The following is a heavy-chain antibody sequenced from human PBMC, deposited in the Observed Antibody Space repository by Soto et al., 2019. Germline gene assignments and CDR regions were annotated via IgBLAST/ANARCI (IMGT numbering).Heavy chain of an antibody. V-gene: IGHV3-48*01. CDR3: PPPRNV. CDR2: ISSSSSTI. CDR1: GFTFSSYS. Sequence: GGSLRLSCAASGFTFSSYSTNWVSQAQGKGLEWVSYISSSSSTIYYADSVKGRFTISRDNAKNSLYLQINSLRAEDTAVYYCPPPRNVWAKGPPPTVS. J-gene: IGHJ6*03.